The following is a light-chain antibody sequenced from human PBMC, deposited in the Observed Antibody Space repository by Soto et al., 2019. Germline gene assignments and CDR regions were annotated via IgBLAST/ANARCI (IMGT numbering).Light chain of an antibody. V-gene: IGLV2-14*01. CDR2: DVS. CDR3: SSYTSISTVV. CDR1: SDDVGTYNY. Sequence: QSVLTQPASVSGSPGQSITVSCTGTSDDVGTYNYVSWYQQHPGKAPKLIIYDVSYRPSGISNRFSGSKSGNTASLTISGLPAEDEADYYCSSYTSISTVVFGGGTKVTVL. J-gene: IGLJ2*01.